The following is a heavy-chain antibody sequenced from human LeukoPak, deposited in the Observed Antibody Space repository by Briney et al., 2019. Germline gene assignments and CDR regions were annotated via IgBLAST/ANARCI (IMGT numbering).Heavy chain of an antibody. V-gene: IGHV4-59*12. D-gene: IGHD6-13*01. CDR2: FYYSGST. Sequence: SETLSLTCTVSGGSISSYHWSWIRQPPGKGLEWIGFFYYSGSTNYNPSLKSRVTISVDTSKNQFSLKLSSVTAADTAVYYCARDLLAAAAGVDAFDIWGQGTMVTVSS. J-gene: IGHJ3*02. CDR3: ARDLLAAAAGVDAFDI. CDR1: GGSISSYH.